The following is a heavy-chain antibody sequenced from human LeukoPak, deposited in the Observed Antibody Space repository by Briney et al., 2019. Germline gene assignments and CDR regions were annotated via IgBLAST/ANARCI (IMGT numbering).Heavy chain of an antibody. V-gene: IGHV4-61*02. D-gene: IGHD2/OR15-2a*01. CDR3: ARSYREISYYYYYMDV. Sequence: PSETLSLTCTVSGGSVSSGSYYWNWIRQPAGKGLEWIGRMYTSGSTNYNPSLKSRVTMSVDTSKNQFSPKLSSVTAADTAVYYCARSYREISYYYYYMDVCGEGTTVTVSS. CDR1: GGSVSSGSYY. CDR2: MYTSGST. J-gene: IGHJ6*03.